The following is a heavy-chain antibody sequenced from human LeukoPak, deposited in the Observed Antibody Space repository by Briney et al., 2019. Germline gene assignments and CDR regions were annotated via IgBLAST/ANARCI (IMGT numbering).Heavy chain of an antibody. CDR1: GGSISSSSYC. CDR2: IYYSGST. V-gene: IGHV4-39*02. Sequence: SETLSLTCTVSGGSISSSSYCWGWIRQPPGKGLEWIGSIYYSGSTYYNPSLKSRVTISVDTSKNQFSLRLSSVTAADTAVYYCARDPAWIQLWPDAFDIWGQGTMVTVSS. D-gene: IGHD5-18*01. J-gene: IGHJ3*02. CDR3: ARDPAWIQLWPDAFDI.